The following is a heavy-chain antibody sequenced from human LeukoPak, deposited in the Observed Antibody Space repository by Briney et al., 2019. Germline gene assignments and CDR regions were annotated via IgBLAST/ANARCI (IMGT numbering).Heavy chain of an antibody. J-gene: IGHJ4*02. Sequence: PSETLSLTCTVSGGSISSYYWSWLRQPPGKGLQWIGYIYYSGSANYNPSLMSRAAISEDTSKNQVSLKLSSVTAADTAIYYCARGTAWYFNYWGQGTLVTVSS. CDR1: GGSISSYY. CDR2: IYYSGSA. V-gene: IGHV4-59*01. CDR3: ARGTAWYFNY.